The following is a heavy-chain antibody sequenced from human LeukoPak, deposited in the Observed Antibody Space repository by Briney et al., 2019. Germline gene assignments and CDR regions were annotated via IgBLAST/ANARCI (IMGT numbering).Heavy chain of an antibody. J-gene: IGHJ4*02. D-gene: IGHD7-27*01. CDR2: MTGSGGNT. CDR1: GFTFGSYA. Sequence: GGSLRLSCAASGFTFGSYAMSWVRQAPGKGLGWVSAMTGSGGNTYYADSVKGRFTISRDLSKNTLYLQMNSLRAEDTAVYYCAKDRHWGSWDYWGQGTLVTVSS. CDR3: AKDRHWGSWDY. V-gene: IGHV3-23*01.